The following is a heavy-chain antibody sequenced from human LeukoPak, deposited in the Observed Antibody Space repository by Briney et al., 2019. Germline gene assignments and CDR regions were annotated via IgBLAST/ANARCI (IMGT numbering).Heavy chain of an antibody. D-gene: IGHD3-3*01. J-gene: IGHJ4*02. CDR1: GGSISGYY. CDR3: ARGTSSYDFWSGYYTGCFDY. V-gene: IGHV4-34*01. CDR2: INHSGST. Sequence: PSETLSLTCTVSGGSISGYYWSWIRQPPGKGLEWIGEINHSGSTNYNPSLKSRVTISVDTSKNQFSLKLSSVTAADTAVYYCARGTSSYDFWSGYYTGCFDYWGQGTLVTVSS.